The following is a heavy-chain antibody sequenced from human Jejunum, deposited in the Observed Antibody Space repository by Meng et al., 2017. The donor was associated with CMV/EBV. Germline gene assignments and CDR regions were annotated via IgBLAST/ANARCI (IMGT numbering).Heavy chain of an antibody. Sequence: VQLVGSGADVFQPGGSLRLSCAASGFTVSTNYMGWVRQAPGKGLEWVSALYSGGNTYYADSVKGRFTLSRDNSKNTLYLQMSSLGVEDTAVYYCASGYIEGHHLGYWGQGTLVTVSS. CDR1: GFTVSTNY. D-gene: IGHD6-13*01. J-gene: IGHJ4*02. CDR3: ASGYIEGHHLGY. V-gene: IGHV3-66*01. CDR2: LYSGGNT.